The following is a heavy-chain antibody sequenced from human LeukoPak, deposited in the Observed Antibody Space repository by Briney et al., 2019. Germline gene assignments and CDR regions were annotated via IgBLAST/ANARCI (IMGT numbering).Heavy chain of an antibody. CDR3: ARGGDTPFDY. V-gene: IGHV4-59*12. CDR2: IYYSGST. J-gene: IGHJ4*02. Sequence: SETLSLTCTVSGGSISSYYWSWIRQPPGKGLEWIGYIYYSGSTNYNPSLKSRVTISVDTSKNQFSLKLSSVTAADTAVCYCARGGDTPFDYWGQGTLVTVPS. D-gene: IGHD5-18*01. CDR1: GGSISSYY.